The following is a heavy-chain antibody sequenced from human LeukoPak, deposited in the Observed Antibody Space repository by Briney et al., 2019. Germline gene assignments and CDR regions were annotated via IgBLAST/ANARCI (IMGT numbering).Heavy chain of an antibody. CDR3: VSMRVVDYYFDS. Sequence: GGSLRLSCAASGFTFSSYAMSEVRQAPEKGVEWGSAITGSSGSTYYADYVKGRFTISRDNSTNTLYLQMNSLRADDTAVYYCVSMRVVDYYFDSWGQGTLVTVSS. CDR2: ITGSSGST. V-gene: IGHV3-23*01. D-gene: IGHD3-22*01. J-gene: IGHJ4*02. CDR1: GFTFSSYA.